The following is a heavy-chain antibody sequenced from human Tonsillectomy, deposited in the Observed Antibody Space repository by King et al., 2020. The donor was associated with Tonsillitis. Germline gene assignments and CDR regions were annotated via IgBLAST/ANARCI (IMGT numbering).Heavy chain of an antibody. V-gene: IGHV1-69*04. CDR2: ISPNIGIG. Sequence: QLVQSGAEVKKPGSSVKVSCKASGVTFSSHAITWVRQAPGQGLEWMGRISPNIGIGSYANKFQGRVTITADESTSTAYMELRSLRSEDTAVYYCARGLYDSSGFTLGFWGQGTLVTVSS. CDR3: ARGLYDSSGFTLGF. D-gene: IGHD3-22*01. CDR1: GVTFSSHA. J-gene: IGHJ4*02.